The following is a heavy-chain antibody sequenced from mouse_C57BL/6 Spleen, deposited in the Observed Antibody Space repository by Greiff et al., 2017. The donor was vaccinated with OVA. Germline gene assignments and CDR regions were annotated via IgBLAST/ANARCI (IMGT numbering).Heavy chain of an antibody. D-gene: IGHD1-1*01. Sequence: LVESGAELARPGASVKLSCKASGYTFTSYGISWVKQRTGQGLEWIGEIYPRSGNTYYNEKFKGKATLTADKSSSTAYMELRSLTSEDSAVYFCARGGIYYGSSYDYWYFDVWGTGTTVTVSS. J-gene: IGHJ1*03. CDR3: ARGGIYYGSSYDYWYFDV. V-gene: IGHV1-81*01. CDR2: IYPRSGNT. CDR1: GYTFTSYG.